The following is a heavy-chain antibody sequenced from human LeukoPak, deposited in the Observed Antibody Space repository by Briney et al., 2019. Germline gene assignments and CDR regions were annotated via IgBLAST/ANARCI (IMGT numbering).Heavy chain of an antibody. J-gene: IGHJ4*02. V-gene: IGHV3-48*03. D-gene: IGHD3-10*01. Sequence: GGSLRLSCVVSGFTFSSYEMNWVRQAPGKGLEWVSYISSSGTTIYYADSVKGRFTISRDNAKNSLYLQMNSLRAEDTAVYFCARDARYYYGSGSLGLFDYWGQGTLVTVSS. CDR1: GFTFSSYE. CDR3: ARDARYYYGSGSLGLFDY. CDR2: ISSSGTTI.